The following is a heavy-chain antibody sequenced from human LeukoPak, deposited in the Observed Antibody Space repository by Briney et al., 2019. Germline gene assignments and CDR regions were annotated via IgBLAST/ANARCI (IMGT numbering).Heavy chain of an antibody. D-gene: IGHD2-8*01. CDR3: ARDMLRMNWFDP. Sequence: PGGSLRLSCVVSGFTFNRCWMNWVRQAPGKGLEWVAVISYDGSNKYYADSVKGRFTISRDNSKNTLYLQMNSLRAEDTAVYYCARDMLRMNWFDPWGQGTLVTVSS. J-gene: IGHJ5*02. V-gene: IGHV3-30-3*01. CDR1: GFTFNRCW. CDR2: ISYDGSNK.